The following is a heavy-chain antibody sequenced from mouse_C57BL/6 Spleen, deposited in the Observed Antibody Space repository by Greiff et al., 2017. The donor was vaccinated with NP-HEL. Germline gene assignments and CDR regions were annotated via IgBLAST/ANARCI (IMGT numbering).Heavy chain of an antibody. D-gene: IGHD2-1*01. CDR1: GYAFSSSW. V-gene: IGHV1-82*01. CDR3: ARFYGNSYWYFDV. CDR2: IYPGDGDT. J-gene: IGHJ1*03. Sequence: QVQLKQSGPELVKPGASVKISCKASGYAFSSSWMNWVKQRPGKGLEWIGRIYPGDGDTNYNGKFKGKATLTADKSSSTAYMQLSSLTSEDSAVYFCARFYGNSYWYFDVWGTGTTVTVSS.